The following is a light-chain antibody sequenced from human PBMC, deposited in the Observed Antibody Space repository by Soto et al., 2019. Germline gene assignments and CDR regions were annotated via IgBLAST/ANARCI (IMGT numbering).Light chain of an antibody. CDR1: QSVNSN. J-gene: IGKJ1*01. CDR2: GAS. V-gene: IGKV3-15*01. Sequence: EIVMTQSPATLSVSPGERATLSCRASQSVNSNLAWYQQKPGQAPRLLIYGASTRATGIPARFSGSGSETEFTLIISSLQSEDFAVYYCQQYNNWWTFGQGTKVEIK. CDR3: QQYNNWWT.